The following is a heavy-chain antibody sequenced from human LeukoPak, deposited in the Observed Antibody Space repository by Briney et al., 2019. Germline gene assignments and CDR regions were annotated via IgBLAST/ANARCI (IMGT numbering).Heavy chain of an antibody. J-gene: IGHJ6*03. CDR2: IREDGGHT. V-gene: IGHV3-7*01. Sequence: GGSLRLSCVTSGFTFTNHWMSWVRQAPGKGLEWVANIREDGGHTNYVDSVKGRFTISRDNAKNSLYLQMNSLRAEDTAVYYCARAQKGTMVRGVYYYYYMDVWGKGTTVTVSS. CDR3: ARAQKGTMVRGVYYYYYMDV. CDR1: GFTFTNHW. D-gene: IGHD3-10*01.